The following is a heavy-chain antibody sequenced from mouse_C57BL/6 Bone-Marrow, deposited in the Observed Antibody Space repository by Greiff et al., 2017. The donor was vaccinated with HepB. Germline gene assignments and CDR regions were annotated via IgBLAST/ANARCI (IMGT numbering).Heavy chain of an antibody. J-gene: IGHJ1*03. CDR3: ARGSLYYGSSYRYFDV. D-gene: IGHD1-1*01. V-gene: IGHV1-26*01. Sequence: VQLQQSGPELVKPGASVKISCKASGYTFTDYYMNWVKQSHGKSLEWIGDINPNNGGTSYNQKFKGKATLTVDKSSSTAYMELRSLPSEDSAVYYCARGSLYYGSSYRYFDVWGTGTTVTVSS. CDR2: INPNNGGT. CDR1: GYTFTDYY.